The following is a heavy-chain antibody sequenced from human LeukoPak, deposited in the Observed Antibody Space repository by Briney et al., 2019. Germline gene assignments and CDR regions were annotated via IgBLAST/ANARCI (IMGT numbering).Heavy chain of an antibody. CDR2: IYSGGST. CDR3: ASGSGSYRTPYYYMGV. D-gene: IGHD3-10*01. CDR1: GFTVSSNY. V-gene: IGHV3-53*01. Sequence: GGSLRLSCAASGFTVSSNYMSWVRQAPGKGLEWVSVIYSGGSTYYADSVKGRFTISRDNSKNTLYLQMNSLRAEDTAVYYCASGSGSYRTPYYYMGVWGTGTTVTVS. J-gene: IGHJ6*03.